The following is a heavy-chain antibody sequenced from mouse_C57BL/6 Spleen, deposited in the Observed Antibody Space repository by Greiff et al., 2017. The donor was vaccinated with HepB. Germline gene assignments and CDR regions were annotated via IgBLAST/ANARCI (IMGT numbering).Heavy chain of an antibody. CDR1: GFTFSSYA. Sequence: EVQLVESGGGLVKPGGSLKLSCAASGFTFSSYAMSWVRQTPEKRLEWVATISDGGSYTYYPDNVKGRFTISRDNAKNNLYLQMSHLKSEDTAMYYCARGRGEYAMDYWGQGTSVTVSS. CDR3: ARGRGEYAMDY. V-gene: IGHV5-4*01. J-gene: IGHJ4*01. CDR2: ISDGGSYT.